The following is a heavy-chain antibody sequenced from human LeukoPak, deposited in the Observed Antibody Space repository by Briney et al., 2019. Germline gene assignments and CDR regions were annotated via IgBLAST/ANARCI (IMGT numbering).Heavy chain of an antibody. D-gene: IGHD3-10*01. V-gene: IGHV1-18*01. J-gene: IGHJ6*02. CDR3: ARDQLRYYGSGSYYSDMDV. CDR1: GYTFTGYA. Sequence: GASVKVSCKASGYTFTGYAVSRVRQAPGQGLEWIGWISAYNGVTNYAQKFQGRVTMTTDTSTTTGYMELRSLRSDDTAVYYCARDQLRYYGSGSYYSDMDVWGQGTTVTVSS. CDR2: ISAYNGVT.